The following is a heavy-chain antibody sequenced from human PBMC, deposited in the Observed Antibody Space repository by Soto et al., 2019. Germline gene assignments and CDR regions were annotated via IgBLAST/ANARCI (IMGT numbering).Heavy chain of an antibody. D-gene: IGHD4-17*01. J-gene: IGHJ4*02. CDR1: GGSVTNSSYY. V-gene: IGHV4-39*01. Sequence: SETLSLTCTVSGGSVTNSSYYWGWVRQSPGKGLEWIGSVYYRGRSYSKSSVKSRVTISVDTSKNRFSLSLNSVTASDTAVYFCVSQRTTVPTQAYFDYWGPGALVTVSS. CDR2: VYYRGRS. CDR3: VSQRTTVPTQAYFDY.